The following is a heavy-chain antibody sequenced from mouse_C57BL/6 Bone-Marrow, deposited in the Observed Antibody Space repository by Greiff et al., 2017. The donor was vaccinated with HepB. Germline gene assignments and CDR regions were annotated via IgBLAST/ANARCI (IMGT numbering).Heavy chain of an antibody. D-gene: IGHD1-1*02. CDR2: FYPGSGSI. J-gene: IGHJ4*01. V-gene: IGHV1-62-2*01. Sequence: VQLVESGAELVKPGASVKLSCKASGYTFTEYTIHWVKQRSGQGLEWIGWFYPGSGSIKYNEKFKDKATLTADKSSSTVYMELSRLTSEDSAVYFCARDEEIWDAMDYWGQGTSVTVSS. CDR1: GYTFTEYT. CDR3: ARDEEIWDAMDY.